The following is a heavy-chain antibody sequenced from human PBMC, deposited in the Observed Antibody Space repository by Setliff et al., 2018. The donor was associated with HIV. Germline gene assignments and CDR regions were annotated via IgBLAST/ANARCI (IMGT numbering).Heavy chain of an antibody. CDR1: GYTFTTYI. V-gene: IGHV1-3*01. Sequence: PSVKVSCKASGYTFTTYIIHWVRQAPGQRLEWMGWIDAGDGDTKYSQKFQGRVTISRDTSASTVYMELNSLTSEDTSLYHCTRSKKAVAGTPSYFFDYWGQGTLVTVSS. CDR2: IDAGDGDT. J-gene: IGHJ4*02. D-gene: IGHD1-7*01. CDR3: TRSKKAVAGTPSYFFDY.